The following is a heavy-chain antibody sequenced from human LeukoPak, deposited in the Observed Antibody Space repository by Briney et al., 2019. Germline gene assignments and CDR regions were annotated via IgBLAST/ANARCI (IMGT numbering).Heavy chain of an antibody. V-gene: IGHV3-30-3*01. J-gene: IGHJ4*02. Sequence: GGSLRLSCTASAFTFNNFPMHWVRQAPGKGLEWVTLILKDGSDAFYADSVKGRFTVSRDNSENTLFLQMNSLRAEDTAIYYCARDFHYFFDYCGQGTLVTVSS. D-gene: IGHD3-9*01. CDR2: ILKDGSDA. CDR3: ARDFHYFFDY. CDR1: AFTFNNFP.